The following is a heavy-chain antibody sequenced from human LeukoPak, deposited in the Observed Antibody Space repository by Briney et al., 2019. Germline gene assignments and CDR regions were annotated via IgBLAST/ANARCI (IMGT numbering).Heavy chain of an antibody. Sequence: GGSLRLSCAASGFTFSNAWMSWVRQAPGKGLEYVSAISSNGGSTYYANSVKGRFTISRDNSKNTLYLQMGSLRAEDMAVYYCARDSLEYYYDSSGYFPNYYYYYMDVWGKGTTVTISS. CDR1: GFTFSNAW. CDR3: ARDSLEYYYDSSGYFPNYYYYYMDV. J-gene: IGHJ6*03. D-gene: IGHD3-22*01. V-gene: IGHV3-64*01. CDR2: ISSNGGST.